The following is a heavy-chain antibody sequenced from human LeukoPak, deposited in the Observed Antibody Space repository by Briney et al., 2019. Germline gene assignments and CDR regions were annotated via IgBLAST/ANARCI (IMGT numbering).Heavy chain of an antibody. J-gene: IGHJ4*02. D-gene: IGHD1-1*01. V-gene: IGHV3-23*01. Sequence: GGSLRLSCAASGFTFGSYAVSWVRQAPGKGLEWVSGISAPGDNTYYADSVKGRLTISRDNSKNTLYLQMNSLRAEDTALYYCAKLERRHYGGNRFDFWGQGTLLTVSS. CDR2: ISAPGDNT. CDR1: GFTFGSYA. CDR3: AKLERRHYGGNRFDF.